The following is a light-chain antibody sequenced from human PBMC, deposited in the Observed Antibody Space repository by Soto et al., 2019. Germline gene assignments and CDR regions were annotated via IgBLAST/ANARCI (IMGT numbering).Light chain of an antibody. CDR3: QQYGSSRYT. CDR2: GAS. CDR1: QSVSSSY. J-gene: IGKJ2*01. V-gene: IGKV3-20*01. Sequence: EIVLTQSPGTLSLSPGERATLSCRASQSVSSSYLAWYQQKPGQAPRLLIYGASSRATGIPDRFSGSGSGTDLTLTISRLETEDFAMYSCQQYGSSRYTFGQGTPLAIK.